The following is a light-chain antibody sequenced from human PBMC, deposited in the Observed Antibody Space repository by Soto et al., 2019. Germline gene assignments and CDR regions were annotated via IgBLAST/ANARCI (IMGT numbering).Light chain of an antibody. V-gene: IGKV3-15*01. Sequence: EIVLTHSPGTLSLSPWERATLSFRASQSVSSNVAWYQQKPGQAPSPLIYGASTRATGTPARFSGSGSGTEFTLTISSLQSEDFAVYYCQQYIRWPLTFGGGTKV. CDR1: QSVSSN. J-gene: IGKJ4*01. CDR2: GAS. CDR3: QQYIRWPLT.